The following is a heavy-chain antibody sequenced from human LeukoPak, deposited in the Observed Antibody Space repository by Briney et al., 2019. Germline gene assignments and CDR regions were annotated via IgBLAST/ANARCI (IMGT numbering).Heavy chain of an antibody. D-gene: IGHD3-10*01. CDR2: ISGGST. CDR1: GFTVSSNE. V-gene: IGHV3-38-3*01. CDR3: AKGRYYGSGSSWFDP. J-gene: IGHJ5*02. Sequence: GGSLRLSCAASGFTVSSNEMSWVRQAPGKGLEWVSSISGGSTYYADSRKGRFTISRDNSKNTLYLQMNSLRAEDTAVYYCAKGRYYGSGSSWFDPWGQGTLVTVSS.